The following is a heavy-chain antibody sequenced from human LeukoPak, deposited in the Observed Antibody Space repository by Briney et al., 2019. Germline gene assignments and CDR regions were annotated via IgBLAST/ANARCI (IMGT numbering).Heavy chain of an antibody. CDR2: ITTGGPNT. J-gene: IGHJ4*02. CDR1: GFTFSSYT. D-gene: IGHD6-13*01. CDR3: AKGRSSIPAAANY. Sequence: GGSLRLSCAASGFTFSSYTMSWVRQAPGKGLKWVSTITTGGPNTYYADSVRGRFTISRDNSNNTLYLQMSSLRAEDTAVYYCAKGRSSIPAAANYWGQGTLVTVSS. V-gene: IGHV3-23*01.